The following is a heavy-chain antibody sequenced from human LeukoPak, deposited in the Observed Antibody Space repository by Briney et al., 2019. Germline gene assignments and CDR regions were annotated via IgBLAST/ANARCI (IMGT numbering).Heavy chain of an antibody. CDR1: EFTFSSYS. Sequence: GGSLRLSCAASEFTFSSYSMNWVRQAPGKGLQWVSYITGSGSGIHYADSVKGRFTISRDNAKNSLYLQMNSLRDEDTAVYYCARAFGLTDYWGQGTLVTVSS. CDR3: ARAFGLTDY. CDR2: ITGSGSGI. D-gene: IGHD3/OR15-3a*01. J-gene: IGHJ4*02. V-gene: IGHV3-48*02.